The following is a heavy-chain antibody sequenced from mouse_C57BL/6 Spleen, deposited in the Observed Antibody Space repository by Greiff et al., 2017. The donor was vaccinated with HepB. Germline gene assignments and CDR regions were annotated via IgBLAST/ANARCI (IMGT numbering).Heavy chain of an antibody. D-gene: IGHD1-1*01. Sequence: DVQLVESGGGLVKPGGSLKLSCAASGFTFSSYAMSWVRQTPEKRLEWVATISDGGSYTYYPDNVKGRFTISRDNAKNNLYLQMSHLKSEDTAMYYCARDITTVVATPSYFDYWGQGTTLTVSS. V-gene: IGHV5-4*01. J-gene: IGHJ2*01. CDR1: GFTFSSYA. CDR2: ISDGGSYT. CDR3: ARDITTVVATPSYFDY.